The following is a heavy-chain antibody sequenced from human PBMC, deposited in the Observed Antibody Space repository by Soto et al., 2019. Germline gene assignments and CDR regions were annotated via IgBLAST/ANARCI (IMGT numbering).Heavy chain of an antibody. CDR1: GFTFSTYA. J-gene: IGHJ4*02. CDR3: ARDLPQYCSAGSCYPDS. Sequence: QVQLVESGGGVVQPGRSLRLSCAASGFTFSTYAMHWVRQAPGKGLAWVAIISYHGSNKYYADSVKGRFTISRDDPNNTLYLQMNSLRPEDTAVYYCARDLPQYCSAGSCYPDSWGQGNLVTVSS. D-gene: IGHD2-15*01. CDR2: ISYHGSNK. V-gene: IGHV3-30-3*01.